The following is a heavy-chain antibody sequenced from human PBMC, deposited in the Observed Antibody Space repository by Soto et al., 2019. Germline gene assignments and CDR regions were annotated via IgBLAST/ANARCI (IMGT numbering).Heavy chain of an antibody. V-gene: IGHV4-31*03. CDR3: ARAWTATAGWANWFDR. J-gene: IGHJ5*02. CDR1: GGSISGGGYY. CDR2: IHYSGST. Sequence: QVQLQESGPGLVEPSQTLSLTCTVSGGSISGGGYYWSWIRQYSGRGLEWIGYIHYSGSTYYTPSLKSRIIISVDTSKTQFYLNLSSVTDADTAVYYCARAWTATAGWANWFDRWGQGTLVTVSS. D-gene: IGHD6-13*01.